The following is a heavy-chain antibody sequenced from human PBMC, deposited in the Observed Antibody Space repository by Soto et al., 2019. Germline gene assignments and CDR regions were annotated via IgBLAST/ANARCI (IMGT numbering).Heavy chain of an antibody. Sequence: SETLSLTCAVYGGSFSGYYWSWIRQPPGKGLEWIGEINHSGSTNYNPSLKSRVTISVDTSKNQFSLKLSSVTAADTAVYYCARSYRGVSGGSGTDYYYYYMDVWGKGTTVTVSS. CDR2: INHSGST. CDR1: GGSFSGYY. CDR3: ARSYRGVSGGSGTDYYYYYMDV. V-gene: IGHV4-34*01. D-gene: IGHD2-15*01. J-gene: IGHJ6*03.